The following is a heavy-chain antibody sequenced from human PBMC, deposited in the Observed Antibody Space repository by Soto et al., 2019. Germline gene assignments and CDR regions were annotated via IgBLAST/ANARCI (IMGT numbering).Heavy chain of an antibody. D-gene: IGHD1-1*01. CDR2: FTGGHGKT. Sequence: EVQLLESGGGSVQPGGSLKLSCGVSGFNIPDYGVTWVRQPPGKGLEWVSGFTGGHGKTFYADSVRGRFTLSREDSRNMVYLQMDSLLVEDTAVYYCTRWNGVGDSWGQGTLVTVAS. CDR1: GFNIPDYG. V-gene: IGHV3-23*01. CDR3: TRWNGVGDS. J-gene: IGHJ4*02.